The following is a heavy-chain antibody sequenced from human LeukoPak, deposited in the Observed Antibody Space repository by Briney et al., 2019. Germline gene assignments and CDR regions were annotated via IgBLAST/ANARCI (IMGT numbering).Heavy chain of an antibody. Sequence: SETLSLTCTVSGGSISSYYWSWIRQPPGKGLEWIGYIYYSGSTNYNPSLKSRVTISVDTSKNQFSLKLSSVTAADTAAYYCASLVVANPGAFDIWGQGTMVTVSS. J-gene: IGHJ3*02. D-gene: IGHD2-15*01. CDR3: ASLVVANPGAFDI. CDR1: GGSISSYY. CDR2: IYYSGST. V-gene: IGHV4-59*01.